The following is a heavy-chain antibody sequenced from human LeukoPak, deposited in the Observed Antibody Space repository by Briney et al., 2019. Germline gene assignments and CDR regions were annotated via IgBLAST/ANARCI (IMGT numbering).Heavy chain of an antibody. CDR1: GFTFSSYS. D-gene: IGHD3-10*01. J-gene: IGHJ4*02. CDR3: AKDSSGVLDY. Sequence: GGSLRLSCAASGFTFSSYSMNWVRQAPGKGLEWVSAISGSGGSTYYADSVKGRFTISRDNSKNTLYLQMNSLRAEDTAVYYCAKDSSGVLDYWGQGTLVTVSS. V-gene: IGHV3-23*01. CDR2: ISGSGGST.